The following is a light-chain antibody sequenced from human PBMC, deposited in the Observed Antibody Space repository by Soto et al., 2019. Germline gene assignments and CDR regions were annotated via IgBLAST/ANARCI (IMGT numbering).Light chain of an antibody. J-gene: IGKJ4*01. Sequence: DIQMTQSPSILSASVGDSVTITCRASQSVSRWLAWYQRKPGKAPKLLLYDASSLNSGVPSRFSGSQSGTEFTLTITSLLPDDFATYFCQQYSSYSLPTFGGGTKVDIK. CDR2: DAS. CDR3: QQYSSYSLPT. V-gene: IGKV1-5*01. CDR1: QSVSRW.